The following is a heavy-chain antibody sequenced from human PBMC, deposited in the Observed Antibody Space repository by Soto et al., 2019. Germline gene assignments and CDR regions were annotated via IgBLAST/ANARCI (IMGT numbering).Heavy chain of an antibody. CDR2: IIPIFGTA. D-gene: IGHD5-18*01. V-gene: IGHV1-69*01. J-gene: IGHJ5*02. Sequence: QVQLVQSGAEVKKPGSSVKVSCTASGGTFSSYAISWVRQAPGQGLEWMGGIIPIFGTANYAQKFQGRVTITADESTSTAYMELSSLRSEDTAVYYCARSVRRDTAMVNWFDPWGQGTLVTVSS. CDR3: ARSVRRDTAMVNWFDP. CDR1: GGTFSSYA.